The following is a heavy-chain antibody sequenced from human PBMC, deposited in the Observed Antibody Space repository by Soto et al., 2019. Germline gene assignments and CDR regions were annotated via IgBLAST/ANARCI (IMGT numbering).Heavy chain of an antibody. CDR1: GDTFTSYA. CDR3: ARVSSWSYFNY. V-gene: IGHV1-3*04. Sequence: QVQLVQSVAEVKKPGASVKVSCRASGDTFTSYAMHWVRQAPGQSPAGRGWINTANDNTKYSQKFQGRVTITRDTSASIVYRDLSIMRPEDTAVYYCARVSSWSYFNYMGQGTRVNVSS. J-gene: IGHJ4*02. CDR2: INTANDNT. D-gene: IGHD6-13*01.